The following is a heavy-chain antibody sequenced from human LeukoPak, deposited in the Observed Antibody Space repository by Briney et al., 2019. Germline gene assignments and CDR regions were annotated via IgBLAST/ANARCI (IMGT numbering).Heavy chain of an antibody. Sequence: ASVKVSFKASGYTFTSYDINWVRQATGQGLEWMGWMNPNSGNTGYAQKFQGRVTMTRNTSISTAYMELSSLRSEDTAVYYCARGRLGTGRRYYYYYMDVWGKGTTVTVSS. CDR1: GYTFTSYD. J-gene: IGHJ6*03. CDR2: MNPNSGNT. V-gene: IGHV1-8*01. D-gene: IGHD1-14*01. CDR3: ARGRLGTGRRYYYYYMDV.